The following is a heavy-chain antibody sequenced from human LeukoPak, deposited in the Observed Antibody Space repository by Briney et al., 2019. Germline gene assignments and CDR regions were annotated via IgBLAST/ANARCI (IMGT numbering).Heavy chain of an antibody. J-gene: IGHJ4*02. V-gene: IGHV3-30*02. CDR1: GFTFNAHA. D-gene: IGHD5-12*01. CDR3: AKDYMFYSGYDSYYFDY. CDR2: IRYDGSNK. Sequence: GGSLRLSCAASGFTFNAHAMSWVRQAPGKGLEWVAFIRYDGSNKYYADSVKGRFTISRDNSKNTLYLQMNSLRAEDTAVYYCAKDYMFYSGYDSYYFDYWGQGTLVTVSS.